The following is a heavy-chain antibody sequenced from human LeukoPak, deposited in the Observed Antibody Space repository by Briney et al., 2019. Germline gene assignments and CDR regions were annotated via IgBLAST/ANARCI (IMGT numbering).Heavy chain of an antibody. CDR1: GFTVSSNY. V-gene: IGHV3-53*01. J-gene: IGHJ4*02. CDR3: ARVSYGSGSYLDY. D-gene: IGHD3-10*01. Sequence: GGSLRLSCAASGFTVSSNYMSWVRHAPGKGLEWVSVIYSGGSTYYADSVKGRFTISRDNSKNTLYLQMNSLRAEDTAVYYCARVSYGSGSYLDYWGQGTLVTVSS. CDR2: IYSGGST.